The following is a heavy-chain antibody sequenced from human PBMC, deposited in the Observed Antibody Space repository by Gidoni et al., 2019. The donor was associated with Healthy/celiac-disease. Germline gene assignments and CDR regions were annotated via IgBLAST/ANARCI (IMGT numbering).Heavy chain of an antibody. V-gene: IGHV3-21*01. J-gene: IGHJ6*02. CDR3: ARVLVTMVRGVKHYYYGMDV. D-gene: IGHD3-10*01. CDR2: ISSSSSYI. CDR1: AFTSSSYS. Sequence: EVQLVESGGGRVTPGGSLRLSCAASAFTSSSYSRNWVRQAPGKGLEWVSSISSSSSYIYYADSVKGRFTISRDNAKNSLYLQMNSLRAEDTAVYYCARVLVTMVRGVKHYYYGMDVWGQGTTVTVSS.